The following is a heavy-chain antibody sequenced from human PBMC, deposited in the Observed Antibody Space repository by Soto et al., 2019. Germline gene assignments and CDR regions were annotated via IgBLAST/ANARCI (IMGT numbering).Heavy chain of an antibody. V-gene: IGHV3-33*01. CDR1: GFDFSSYG. CDR3: AREPVGPDYAMDV. Sequence: GGSLRLSCAAFGFDFSSYGMHWVRQTPGKGLEWVAVLGFDGGGRYYADSVKGRFTISRDNPKKMLYLQMDSLRADDTALHYCAREPVGPDYAMDVWGQGTTVTVSS. CDR2: LGFDGGGR. J-gene: IGHJ6*02. D-gene: IGHD1-26*01.